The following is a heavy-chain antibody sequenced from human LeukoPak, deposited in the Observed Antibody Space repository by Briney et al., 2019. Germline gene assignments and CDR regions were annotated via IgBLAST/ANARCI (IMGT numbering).Heavy chain of an antibody. Sequence: GGSLRLSCAASGFTFSSYAMSWVRQAPGKGLEWVAVISGSGGTTYYADSVKGRFTISRDISKSTLYLQMNSLRDEDTAVYYCAKYGSGSYYNGLYWGQGTLVTVSS. D-gene: IGHD3-10*01. CDR3: AKYGSGSYYNGLY. CDR1: GFTFSSYA. V-gene: IGHV3-23*01. J-gene: IGHJ4*02. CDR2: ISGSGGTT.